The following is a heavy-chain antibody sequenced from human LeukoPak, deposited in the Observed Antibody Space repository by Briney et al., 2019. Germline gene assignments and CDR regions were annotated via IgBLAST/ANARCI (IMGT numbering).Heavy chain of an antibody. V-gene: IGHV4-30-2*01. CDR3: ARYPQFSSSWYRGGLYGMDV. Sequence: PSETLSLTCAVSGGSISSGGYSWSWIRQPPGKGLEWIGYIYHSGSTYYNPSLKSRVTISVDRSKNQFSLKLSSVTAADTAVYYCARYPQFSSSWYRGGLYGMDVWGQGTTVTVSS. CDR2: IYHSGST. CDR1: GGSISSGGYS. J-gene: IGHJ6*02. D-gene: IGHD6-13*01.